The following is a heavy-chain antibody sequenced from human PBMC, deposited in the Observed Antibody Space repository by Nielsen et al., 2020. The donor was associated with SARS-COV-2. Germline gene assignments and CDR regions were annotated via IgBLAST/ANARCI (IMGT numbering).Heavy chain of an antibody. CDR1: GGSISSYY. CDR2: IYYSGST. J-gene: IGHJ4*02. V-gene: IGHV4-59*01. Sequence: SETLSLTCTVSGGSISSYYWSWIRQPPGKGLEWIGYIYYSGSTNYNPSLKSRVTISVDTSKNQFSLKLSSVTAADTAVYYFARYSSGWYGIVDYWGQGTLVNVSS. CDR3: ARYSSGWYGIVDY. D-gene: IGHD6-19*01.